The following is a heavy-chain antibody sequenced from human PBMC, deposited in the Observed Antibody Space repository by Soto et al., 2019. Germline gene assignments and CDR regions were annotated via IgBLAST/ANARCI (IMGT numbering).Heavy chain of an antibody. CDR3: ATANNTSPCDY. CDR2: IIVDSGNT. V-gene: IGHV1-58*01. D-gene: IGHD1-26*01. Sequence: GASVKVSCKASGFTFADSAVQWVRQARGQSLEWIGRIIVDSGNTKSAEKFTERVSMSWDMFTSTAFMELRSLSSDDTAVCYCATANNTSPCDYWGLRTLVSVSS. J-gene: IGHJ4*02. CDR1: GFTFADSA.